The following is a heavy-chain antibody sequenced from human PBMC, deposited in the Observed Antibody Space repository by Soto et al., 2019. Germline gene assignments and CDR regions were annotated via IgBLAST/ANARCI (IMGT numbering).Heavy chain of an antibody. Sequence: SETLSLTCAVYGGSFSGYYWSWIRQPPGKGLEWIGEINHSGSTNYNPSLKSRVTISVDTSKNQFSLKLSSVTAADTAVYYCARGPITMVRGVIIPKYFQHWGQGTLVTVSS. CDR3: ARGPITMVRGVIIPKYFQH. J-gene: IGHJ1*01. CDR1: GGSFSGYY. D-gene: IGHD3-10*01. V-gene: IGHV4-34*01. CDR2: INHSGST.